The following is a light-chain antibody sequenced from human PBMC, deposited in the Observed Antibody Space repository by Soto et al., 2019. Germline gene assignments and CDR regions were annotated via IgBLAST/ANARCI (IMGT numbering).Light chain of an antibody. Sequence: QSALTQPASVSGSPGQSITISCTGTSSDVGPYNYVSWYQHHPGKAPKLLIYEVTKRPSGVSNRFSGSKSGNTASLTISGLQAEDEADYYCKSYAGSNTYVFGSGTKVTVL. CDR2: EVT. CDR3: KSYAGSNTYV. CDR1: SSDVGPYNY. V-gene: IGLV2-14*01. J-gene: IGLJ1*01.